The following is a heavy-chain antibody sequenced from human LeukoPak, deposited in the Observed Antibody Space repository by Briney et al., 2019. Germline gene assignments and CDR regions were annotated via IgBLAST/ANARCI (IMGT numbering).Heavy chain of an antibody. V-gene: IGHV3-53*01. CDR1: GFTVSSNY. D-gene: IGHD2/OR15-2a*01. CDR3: ASYLTSIPSGMDV. CDR2: IYSGGST. J-gene: IGHJ6*02. Sequence: HSGGSLRLSCAASGFTVSSNYMSWVRQAPGKGLEWVSVIYSGGSTYYADSVKGRFTISRDNGKNTLYLQMNSLRAEDTAVYYCASYLTSIPSGMDVWGQGATVTVSS.